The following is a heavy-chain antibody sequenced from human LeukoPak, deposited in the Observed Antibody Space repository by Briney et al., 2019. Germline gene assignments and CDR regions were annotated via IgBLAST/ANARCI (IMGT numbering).Heavy chain of an antibody. D-gene: IGHD3-9*01. J-gene: IGHJ4*02. Sequence: GGSLRLSCAASGFTFSSYGMSWVRQAPGKGLEWVSTISDSGGNTYYADSGKGRFTISRDNSRNTLYLQVDSLRAEDTAVYYCAKGGARYFDWLAIDYWGQGTLVTVSS. CDR1: GFTFSSYG. CDR3: AKGGARYFDWLAIDY. V-gene: IGHV3-23*01. CDR2: ISDSGGNT.